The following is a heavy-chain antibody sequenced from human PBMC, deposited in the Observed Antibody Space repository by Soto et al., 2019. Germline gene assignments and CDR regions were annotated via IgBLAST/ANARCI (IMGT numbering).Heavy chain of an antibody. Sequence: QVPLQESGPGLVKPSETLSLTCTVSGGSISSYYWSWIRQPPGKGLEWIGYIYYSGSTNYNPSLKRRVTISVDTSKNQFSLKLSSVTAADTAVYYCARRYGGSIDYWGQGTLVTVSS. CDR1: GGSISSYY. CDR2: IYYSGST. J-gene: IGHJ4*02. D-gene: IGHD2-15*01. V-gene: IGHV4-59*08. CDR3: ARRYGGSIDY.